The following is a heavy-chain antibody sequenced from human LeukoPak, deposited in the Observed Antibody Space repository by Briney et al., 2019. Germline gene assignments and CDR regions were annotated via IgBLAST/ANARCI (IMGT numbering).Heavy chain of an antibody. V-gene: IGHV4-61*01. J-gene: IGHJ4*02. Sequence: SETLSLTCTVSGGSVSSGSYYWSWIRQPPGKGLEWIGYIYYSGSTNYNPSLKSRVTISVDTFKNQFSLKLSSVTAADTAVYYCARGGTLYYFDYWGQGTLVTVSS. CDR1: GGSVSSGSYY. CDR2: IYYSGST. CDR3: ARGGTLYYFDY.